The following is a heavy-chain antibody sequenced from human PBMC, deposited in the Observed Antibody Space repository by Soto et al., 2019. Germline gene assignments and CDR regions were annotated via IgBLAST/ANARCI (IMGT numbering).Heavy chain of an antibody. Sequence: SETLSLTCTVSGGYISSYYWSWIRQPPGKGLEWIGYIYYSGSTNYNPSLKSRVTISVDTSKNQFSLKLSSVTAADTAVYYCARQGDGVLRYFDWSSGSNFDYWGQGTLVTVSS. J-gene: IGHJ4*02. V-gene: IGHV4-59*08. CDR1: GGYISSYY. CDR3: ARQGDGVLRYFDWSSGSNFDY. CDR2: IYYSGST. D-gene: IGHD3-9*01.